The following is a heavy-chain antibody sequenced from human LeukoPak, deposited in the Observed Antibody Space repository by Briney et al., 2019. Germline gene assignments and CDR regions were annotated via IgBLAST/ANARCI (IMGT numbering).Heavy chain of an antibody. V-gene: IGHV3-74*01. CDR1: GFTFSSYW. Sequence: GGSLRLSCAASGFTFSSYWMHWVRQAPGKGLVWVSRINSDGSSTSYADSVKGRFTISRDNAKNTLYLQMNSLRAEDTAVYYCARGTYYYESSGYYHYFDYWGQGTLVTVSS. CDR2: INSDGSST. CDR3: ARGTYYYESSGYYHYFDY. D-gene: IGHD3-22*01. J-gene: IGHJ4*02.